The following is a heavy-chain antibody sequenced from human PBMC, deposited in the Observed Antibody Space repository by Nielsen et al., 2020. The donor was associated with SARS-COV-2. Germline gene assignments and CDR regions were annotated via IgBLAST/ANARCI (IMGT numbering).Heavy chain of an antibody. V-gene: IGHV4-34*01. CDR2: INHSGST. CDR3: ARGELQYYYYGMDV. J-gene: IGHJ6*02. Sequence: SETLSLTCAVYRGSFSGYYWSWIRQPPGKGLEWIGEINHSGSTNYNPSLKSRVTISVDTSKNQFSLKLSSVTAADTAVYYCARGELQYYYYGMDVWGQGTTVTVSS. CDR1: RGSFSGYY. D-gene: IGHD1-7*01.